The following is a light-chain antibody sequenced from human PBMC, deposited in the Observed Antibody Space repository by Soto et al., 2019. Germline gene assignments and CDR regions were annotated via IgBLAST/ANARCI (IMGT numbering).Light chain of an antibody. CDR3: QQYKTYPWT. V-gene: IGKV1-5*01. Sequence: DIQMTQSPSTPSASLGDRVSITCRASQSVSNWLAWYQQKPGIAPNLLIYDASTLESGVPSRFSGSGSGTEFTLTISSLQPDDFATYYCQQYKTYPWTFGQGTKVDIK. CDR1: QSVSNW. J-gene: IGKJ1*01. CDR2: DAS.